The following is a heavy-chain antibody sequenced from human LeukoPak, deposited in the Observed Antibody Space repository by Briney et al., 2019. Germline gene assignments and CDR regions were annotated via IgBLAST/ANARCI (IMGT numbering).Heavy chain of an antibody. J-gene: IGHJ4*02. CDR2: IYYSGST. CDR1: GGSISNYY. D-gene: IGHD1-26*01. CDR3: ARAAHSGSLAPFGY. V-gene: IGHV4-59*01. Sequence: SETLSLTCSVSGGSISNYYWSWIRQPPGKGLEWIGYIYYSGSTSYNTSLKSRVTISVDTSKNRFSLRLSSVTAADTAVYYCARAAHSGSLAPFGYWGQGTLVTVSS.